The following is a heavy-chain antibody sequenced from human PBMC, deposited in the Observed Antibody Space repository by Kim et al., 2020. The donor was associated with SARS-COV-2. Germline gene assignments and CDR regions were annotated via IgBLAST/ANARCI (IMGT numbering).Heavy chain of an antibody. Sequence: ASVKVSCKASGYTFTGYYMHWVRQAPGQGLEWMGRINPNSGGTNYAQKFQGRVTMTRDTSISTAYMELSRLRSDDTAVYYCARDQGVATIMNLFDYWGQGTLVTVSS. CDR1: GYTFTGYY. CDR3: ARDQGVATIMNLFDY. V-gene: IGHV1-2*06. CDR2: INPNSGGT. D-gene: IGHD5-12*01. J-gene: IGHJ4*02.